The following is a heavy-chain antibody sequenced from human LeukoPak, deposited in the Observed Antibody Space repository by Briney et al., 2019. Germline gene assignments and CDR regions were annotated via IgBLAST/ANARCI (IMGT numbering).Heavy chain of an antibody. D-gene: IGHD3-9*01. CDR2: IDYSGST. J-gene: IGHJ3*02. Sequence: SETLSLTCTVTGGSISSYYWSWIRHPPGKGLEWSGYIDYSGSTNYNPSLKSRVTISVDTSKNQFSLKLSSVTAADTALYFRAKDGIRYAHDAFDIWGQGTMVTVSS. CDR1: GGSISSYY. CDR3: AKDGIRYAHDAFDI. V-gene: IGHV4-59*01.